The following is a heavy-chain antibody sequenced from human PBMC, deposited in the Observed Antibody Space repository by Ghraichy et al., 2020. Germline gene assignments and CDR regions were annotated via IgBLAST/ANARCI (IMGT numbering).Heavy chain of an antibody. CDR3: ARVAGVTMVQAKYDY. D-gene: IGHD3-10*01. V-gene: IGHV4-34*01. CDR2: INYSGTT. CDR1: GGSFSGYY. Sequence: SETLSLTCAVYGGSFSGYYWSWIRRTPGKGLEGIGEINYSGTTNYNPSLKGRVPISEETSKKQFSLKLGSVTAVETAVYYCARVAGVTMVQAKYDYWGQGTLVTVSS. J-gene: IGHJ4*02.